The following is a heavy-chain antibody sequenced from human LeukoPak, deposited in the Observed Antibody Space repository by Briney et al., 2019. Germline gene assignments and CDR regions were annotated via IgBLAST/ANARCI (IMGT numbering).Heavy chain of an antibody. CDR3: ARDRGAVAGIDF. V-gene: IGHV4-59*01. J-gene: IGHJ4*02. D-gene: IGHD6-19*01. CDR1: GGSISSYY. CDR2: IYYSGST. Sequence: SETLSLTCTVSGGSISSYYWSWIRQPPGNGLEWIGYIYYSGSTNYNPSLKSRVTISVDTSKNQFSLKLTSVTAADTAVYYCARDRGAVAGIDFWGQGTPVTVSS.